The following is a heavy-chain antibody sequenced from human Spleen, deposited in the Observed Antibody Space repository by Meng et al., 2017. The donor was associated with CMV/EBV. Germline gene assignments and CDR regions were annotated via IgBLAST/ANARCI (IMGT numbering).Heavy chain of an antibody. CDR2: IYSGGSST. Sequence: CAASGFSFSSYAMSWVRQAPGKGLEWVSVIYSGGSSTYYADSVKGRFTISRDNSKNTLYLQMNSLRAEDTAVYYCARGGLAVKGFDLWGQGTLVTVSS. J-gene: IGHJ4*02. V-gene: IGHV3-23*03. CDR3: ARGGLAVKGFDL. CDR1: GFSFSSYA. D-gene: IGHD6-19*01.